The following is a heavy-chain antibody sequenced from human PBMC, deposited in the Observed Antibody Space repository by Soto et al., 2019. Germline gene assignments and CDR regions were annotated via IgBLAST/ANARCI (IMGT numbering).Heavy chain of an antibody. CDR2: ISYDENTK. CDR3: AKEVLAAGQGWFDP. D-gene: IGHD6-25*01. CDR1: GFTFSSYA. Sequence: PGGSLRLSCAASGFTFSSYAMHWVRQAPGKGLEWVAVISYDENTKYYADSLKGRFTISRDNSKNTLYLDINNVTPEDTAVYYCAKEVLAAGQGWFDPWGQGTLVTVSS. J-gene: IGHJ5*02. V-gene: IGHV3-30*04.